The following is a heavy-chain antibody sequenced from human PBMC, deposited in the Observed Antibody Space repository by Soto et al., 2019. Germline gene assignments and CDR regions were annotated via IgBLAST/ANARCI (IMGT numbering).Heavy chain of an antibody. CDR3: AHIGYYYCSGTPFDL. Sequence: QITLKESGPTLVKPTQTLTLTCTFSGFSLSTSGVGVGWIRQPPGKALEWLALIYWDDDKRYSPSLKSRLTITNDTSKNQVVLTMTNIDPVDTATYYCAHIGYYYCSGTPFDLWGRGTLVTVSS. D-gene: IGHD3-10*01. CDR1: GFSLSTSGVG. CDR2: IYWDDDK. V-gene: IGHV2-5*02. J-gene: IGHJ2*01.